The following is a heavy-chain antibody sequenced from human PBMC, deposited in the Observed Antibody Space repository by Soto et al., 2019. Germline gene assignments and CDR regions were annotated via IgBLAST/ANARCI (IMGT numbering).Heavy chain of an antibody. CDR1: GYSFTSYW. D-gene: IGHD3-3*01. V-gene: IGHV5-51*01. J-gene: IGHJ5*02. CDR3: ERGFWSGYVWFDT. Sequence: KISCKGSGYSFTSYWIGWVRQMPGKGLEWMGIIYPGDSDTRYSPSFQGQVTISADKSISTAYLQWSSLKASDTAMYYCERGFWSGYVWFDTWGQGTLVTVSS. CDR2: IYPGDSDT.